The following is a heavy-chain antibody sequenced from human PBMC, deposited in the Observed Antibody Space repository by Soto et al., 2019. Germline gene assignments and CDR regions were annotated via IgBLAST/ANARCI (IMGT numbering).Heavy chain of an antibody. CDR2: IYWDDDK. V-gene: IGHV2-5*02. J-gene: IGHJ4*02. D-gene: IGHD5-12*01. Sequence: QVTLKESGPTLVRPAQTLTLTCDFSGFSLTSSHMGVAWIRQPPGKALEWLALIYWDDDKRYSPSLKNRLATSKDTSRNRVVLTITNVAPVDTATYFCAHAGVYDLFTFDHWGPGTMVTVSS. CDR3: AHAGVYDLFTFDH. CDR1: GFSLTSSHMG.